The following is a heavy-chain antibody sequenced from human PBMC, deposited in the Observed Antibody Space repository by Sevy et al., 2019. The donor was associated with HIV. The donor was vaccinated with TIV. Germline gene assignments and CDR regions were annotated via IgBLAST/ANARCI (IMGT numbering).Heavy chain of an antibody. CDR2: IWHDGSNK. CDR1: GFTFSSYG. V-gene: IGHV3-33*08. Sequence: GGSLRLSCAASGFTFSSYGMHWVRQAPGKGLEWVAVIWHDGSNKYYADSVKGRFTISRDNSKNTLYLQMNSLRAEDTAVYYCASTYGARGYFDYWGQGTLVTVSS. J-gene: IGHJ4*02. CDR3: ASTYGARGYFDY. D-gene: IGHD4-17*01.